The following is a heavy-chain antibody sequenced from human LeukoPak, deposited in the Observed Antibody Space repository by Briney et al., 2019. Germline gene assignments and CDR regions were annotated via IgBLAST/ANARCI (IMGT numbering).Heavy chain of an antibody. D-gene: IGHD6-13*01. J-gene: IGHJ4*02. CDR2: INTDGGRT. V-gene: IGHV3-74*01. Sequence: GPCLRLSCAPSGLRVSGYWTHWVRQAPGEGLGLVSLINTDGGRTAYADSVKGRFTISRDNAKNTLYLQMNSLRAEDTAVYYCARESGYTYGAWGQGTLVTVSS. CDR1: GLRVSGYW. CDR3: ARESGYTYGA.